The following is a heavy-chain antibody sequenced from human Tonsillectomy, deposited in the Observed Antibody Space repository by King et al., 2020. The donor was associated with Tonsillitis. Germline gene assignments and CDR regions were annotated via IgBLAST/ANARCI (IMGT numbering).Heavy chain of an antibody. CDR3: ARIVVGAAVMWGHYYYYGMDV. D-gene: IGHD2-15*01. J-gene: IGHJ6*02. CDR2: IYTSGST. Sequence: QLQESGPGLVKPSETLSLTCTVSCGSISSYYWSWIRQPAGKGLEWIGRIYTSGSTNYNPSLKSRVTMSVDTSKNQFYLKLRSVTAADTAVYHCARIVVGAAVMWGHYYYYGMDVWRQATTVTVSS. V-gene: IGHV4-4*07. CDR1: CGSISSYY.